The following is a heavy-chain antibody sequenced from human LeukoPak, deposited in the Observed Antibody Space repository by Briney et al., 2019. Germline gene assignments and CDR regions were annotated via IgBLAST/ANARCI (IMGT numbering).Heavy chain of an antibody. Sequence: PSETLSLTCTVSGASITSGGYYWSWIRQHPQRGLEWILYLYYPGSSFYNPSLKSRVTISVDTSENQFSLNLNSVTAADTAVYYCATKPGYCSGGSCYSQNGNWFDPWGQGTLVTVSS. J-gene: IGHJ5*02. D-gene: IGHD2-15*01. CDR1: GASITSGGYY. CDR3: ATKPGYCSGGSCYSQNGNWFDP. CDR2: LYYPGSS. V-gene: IGHV4-31*03.